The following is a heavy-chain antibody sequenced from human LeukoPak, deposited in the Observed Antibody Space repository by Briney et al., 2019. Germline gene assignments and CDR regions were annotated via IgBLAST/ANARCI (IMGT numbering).Heavy chain of an antibody. D-gene: IGHD6-13*01. J-gene: IGHJ6*02. CDR3: ARAKDSSSWYAYYYYYGMDV. CDR2: MNPNSGNT. CDR1: GYTFTSYD. V-gene: IGHV1-8*01. Sequence: ASVKVSCKASGYTFTSYDINWVRQATGQGLEWMGWMNPNSGNTGYAQKFQGRVTMTRNTSISTAYMELSSLRSEDTAVYYCARAKDSSSWYAYYYYYGMDVWGQGTTVTVSS.